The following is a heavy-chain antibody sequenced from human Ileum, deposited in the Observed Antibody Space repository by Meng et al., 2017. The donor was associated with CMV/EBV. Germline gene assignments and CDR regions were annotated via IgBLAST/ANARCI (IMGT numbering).Heavy chain of an antibody. CDR3: ARAPGHDY. CDR2: SRNEASSYTT. V-gene: IGHV3-72*01. J-gene: IGHJ4*02. CDR1: GFTCSDHY. Sequence: LSCAVSGFTCSDHYMDWVRQTPGKGLEWLGRSRNEASSYTTEYAPSVRGRFFISRDVSKNSLDLQMNSLTTEDTAVYYCARAPGHDYWGQGSLVTVSS.